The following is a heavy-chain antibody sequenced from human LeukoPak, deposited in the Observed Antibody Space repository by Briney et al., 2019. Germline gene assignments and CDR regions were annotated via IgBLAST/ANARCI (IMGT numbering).Heavy chain of an antibody. J-gene: IGHJ6*02. CDR2: IAYDGSDK. V-gene: IGHV3-30-3*02. CDR3: AKTIRAWDGYHNEYYAMDV. CDR1: GFTFSDFA. Sequence: PGGSLRLSCAASGFTFSDFAMHWVRQAPGKGLEWVAVIAYDGSDKFYADSLRGRFTISRDNSQNTLYLQMNSLRPEDTALYHCAKTIRAWDGYHNEYYAMDVWGQGTTVTVSS. D-gene: IGHD3-9*01.